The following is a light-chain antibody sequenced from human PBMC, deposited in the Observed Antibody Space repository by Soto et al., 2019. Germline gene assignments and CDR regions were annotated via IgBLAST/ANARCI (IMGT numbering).Light chain of an antibody. CDR1: PCAVTSGHY. Sequence: QAVVTQEPSLTGSPGGTVTLTCGSRPCAVTSGHYPYWYQQKPGQAPRTPVDNTSDKHSWAPARFSGSLLGGKAALTRSGAQTEDEAEFYCLLSYSGARVFGGGTKLTV. J-gene: IGLJ3*02. V-gene: IGLV7-46*01. CDR3: LLSYSGARV. CDR2: NTS.